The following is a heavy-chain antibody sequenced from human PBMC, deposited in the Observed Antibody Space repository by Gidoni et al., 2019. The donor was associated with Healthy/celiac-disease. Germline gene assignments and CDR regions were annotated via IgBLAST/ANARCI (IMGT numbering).Heavy chain of an antibody. CDR2: ISYDGSNK. Sequence: QVQMVESGGGVVQPGRSLRLSCAASGFPFSSYAMHWVRQAPGKGLEWVAVISYDGSNKYYADSVKGRFTISRDNSKNTLYLQMNSLRAEDTAVYYCARGVLMSSSSWYFDYWGQGTLVTVSS. J-gene: IGHJ4*02. CDR3: ARGVLMSSSSWYFDY. D-gene: IGHD6-13*01. V-gene: IGHV3-30-3*01. CDR1: GFPFSSYA.